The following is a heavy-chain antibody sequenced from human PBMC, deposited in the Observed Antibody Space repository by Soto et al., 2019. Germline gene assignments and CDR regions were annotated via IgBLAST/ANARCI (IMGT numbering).Heavy chain of an antibody. V-gene: IGHV1-2*04. CDR3: ARADYFSAFDI. J-gene: IGHJ3*02. Sequence: GASVKVSCKASGYTFTGYYMHCVRQAPGQGLEWMGWINPNSGGTNYAQKFQGWVTMTRDTSISTAYMELSRLRSDDTAVYYCARADYFSAFDIWGQGTMVTVSS. CDR2: INPNSGGT. CDR1: GYTFTGYY. D-gene: IGHD3-16*01.